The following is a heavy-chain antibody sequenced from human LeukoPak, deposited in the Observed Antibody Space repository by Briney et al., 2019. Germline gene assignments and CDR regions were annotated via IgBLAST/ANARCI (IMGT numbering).Heavy chain of an antibody. CDR1: GDSISSYY. CDR2: IYTSGGT. Sequence: SETLSLTCTVSGDSISSYYWSWIRQPPGKGLEWIGYIYTSGGTNYIPSLKGRVTISIDTSKNQFSLKLSSVTAADTAVYYCARGHRTTVRFDPWGQGTLVTVSS. CDR3: ARGHRTTVRFDP. J-gene: IGHJ5*02. D-gene: IGHD4-11*01. V-gene: IGHV4-4*09.